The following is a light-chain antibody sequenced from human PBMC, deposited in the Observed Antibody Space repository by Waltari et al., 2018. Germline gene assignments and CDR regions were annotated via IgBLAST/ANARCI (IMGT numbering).Light chain of an antibody. CDR1: QGIRSA. J-gene: IGKJ4*01. CDR2: DAS. Sequence: AIQLTHSPSSLSASVGDRVTITWRASQGIRSALAWFQQKPGETPKLLIYDASTLESGVPSRFSGSGSWTDFTLTICRLQTEDCATYYCQQFNKYPLTFGGGTKVEIK. V-gene: IGKV1D-13*01. CDR3: QQFNKYPLT.